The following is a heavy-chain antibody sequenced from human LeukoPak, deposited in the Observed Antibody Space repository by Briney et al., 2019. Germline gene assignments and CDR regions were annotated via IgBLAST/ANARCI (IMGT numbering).Heavy chain of an antibody. Sequence: ASVKVSCKASGYSFTSYDINCVRQATGQGLEWMGWMNPNSGNTGYAQKFQGRVTMTRNTSISTAYMELSSLRSEDTAVYYCARSLELRYFDWLLPKATPFDYWGQGTLVTVSS. V-gene: IGHV1-8*01. CDR1: GYSFTSYD. CDR2: MNPNSGNT. D-gene: IGHD3-9*01. CDR3: ARSLELRYFDWLLPKATPFDY. J-gene: IGHJ4*02.